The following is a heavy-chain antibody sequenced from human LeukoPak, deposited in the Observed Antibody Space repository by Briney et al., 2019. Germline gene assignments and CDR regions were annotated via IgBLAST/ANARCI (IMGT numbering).Heavy chain of an antibody. CDR3: ARSAIVRASVTFDI. V-gene: IGHV4-4*02. CDR2: MYNGGST. D-gene: IGHD1-26*01. CDR1: GGSISSSNW. J-gene: IGHJ3*02. Sequence: SSGTLSLTCAVSGGSISSSNWWNWVRPPPGKGLEWIGEMYNGGSTNYNPSLKSRVTMSVDKSKDQFPLKLTSVTAADTAVYYCARSAIVRASVTFDIWGQGTMVTVSS.